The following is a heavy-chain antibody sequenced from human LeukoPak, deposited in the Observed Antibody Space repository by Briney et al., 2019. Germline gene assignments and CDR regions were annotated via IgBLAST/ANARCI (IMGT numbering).Heavy chain of an antibody. CDR3: SRGGGTFFGVLND. CDR2: INPNSGEI. D-gene: IGHD3-3*01. J-gene: IGHJ4*02. V-gene: IGHV1-2*02. CDR1: GYTFTGYY. Sequence: ASVKVSCKASGYTFTGYYMHWVRQAPGQGLEWMGWINPNSGEIKYAQKFQGRVTMTRDTSISTAYMDLRSLRSDDTAVYYCSRGGGTFFGVLNDWGQGTLVIVSS.